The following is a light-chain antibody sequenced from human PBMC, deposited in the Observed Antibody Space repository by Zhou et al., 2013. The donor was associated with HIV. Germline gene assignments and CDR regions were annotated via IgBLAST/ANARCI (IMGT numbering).Light chain of an antibody. Sequence: EIVLTQSPVTLSLSPGETATLSCRASQNVNSNYVAWYQQKVGQAPRLLIHGASRRATGIPLRFSGSGSGTDFTLTISNLEPEDFAVYYCQQRTNWPPITFGQGTRLDIK. CDR2: GAS. CDR3: QQRTNWPPIT. V-gene: IGKV3D-20*02. J-gene: IGKJ5*01. CDR1: QNVNSNY.